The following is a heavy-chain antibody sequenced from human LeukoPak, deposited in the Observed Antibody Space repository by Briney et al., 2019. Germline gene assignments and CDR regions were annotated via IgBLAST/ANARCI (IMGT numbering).Heavy chain of an antibody. Sequence: ASVKVSCKASGGTFSSYAISWVRQAPGQGLEWMGWISAYNGNTNYAQKLQGRVTMTTDTSTSTAYMELRSLRSDDTAVYYCARGIQLWLGYYFDYWGQGTLVTVSS. CDR2: ISAYNGNT. D-gene: IGHD5-18*01. CDR1: GGTFSSYA. V-gene: IGHV1-18*01. CDR3: ARGIQLWLGYYFDY. J-gene: IGHJ4*02.